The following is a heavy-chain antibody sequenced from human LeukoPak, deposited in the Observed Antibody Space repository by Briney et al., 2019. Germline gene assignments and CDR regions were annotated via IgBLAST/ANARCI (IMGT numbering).Heavy chain of an antibody. V-gene: IGHV4-61*08. CDR1: GGSISSGGYS. CDR3: ARAGSSGCVDY. CDR2: IYYSGRT. J-gene: IGHJ4*02. D-gene: IGHD3-22*01. Sequence: SGTLSLTCAVSGGSISSGGYSWSWIRQPPGKGLEWIGYIYYSGRTSYNPSLKSRVTISVDTSKNQFSLKLSSVTAADTAVYYCARAGSSGCVDYWGQGTLVTVSS.